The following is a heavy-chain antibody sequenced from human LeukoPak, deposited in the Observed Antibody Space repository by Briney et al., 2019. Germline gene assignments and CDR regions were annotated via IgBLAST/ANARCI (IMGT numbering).Heavy chain of an antibody. CDR1: GFTFSSYG. J-gene: IGHJ4*02. V-gene: IGHV3-23*01. CDR3: VRDGGTRLKYSYGYGDY. CDR2: ISGSGGST. D-gene: IGHD5-18*01. Sequence: GSLRLSCAASGFTFSSYGMSWVRQAPGKGLEWVSAISGSGGSTYYADSVKGRFTISRDNSKNTLYLQMNSLRVEDTAIYYCVRDGGTRLKYSYGYGDYWGQGTLVTVSS.